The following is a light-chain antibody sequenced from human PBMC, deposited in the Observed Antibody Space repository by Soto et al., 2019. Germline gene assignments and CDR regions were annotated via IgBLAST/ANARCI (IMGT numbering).Light chain of an antibody. CDR3: CSYAGSSSYV. Sequence: QSALTQPASVSGSPGQSITISCTGTSSDVGGYSFVSWYQHHPGKAPKLMIHEGSKRPSGVSNRFSGSKSGNTASLTISGLQAEDDADYYCCSYAGSSSYVFGSGTKLTVL. CDR1: SSDVGGYSF. CDR2: EGS. V-gene: IGLV2-23*01. J-gene: IGLJ1*01.